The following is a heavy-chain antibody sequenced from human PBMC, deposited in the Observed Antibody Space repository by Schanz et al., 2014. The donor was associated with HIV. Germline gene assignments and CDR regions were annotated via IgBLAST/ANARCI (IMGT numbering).Heavy chain of an antibody. J-gene: IGHJ3*02. D-gene: IGHD3-16*01. CDR1: GFTFSSYW. Sequence: EVQLVESGGGLVQPGGSLRLSCAASGFTFSSYWMTWVRQAPGKGLQWVSSITDSGDKTDYTDSVKGRFTISRDNSRNTLFLQMDSLRVDDTAVYYCAQMGAFAAFDIWGHGTVVTVSS. CDR2: ITDSGDKT. V-gene: IGHV3-23*04. CDR3: AQMGAFAAFDI.